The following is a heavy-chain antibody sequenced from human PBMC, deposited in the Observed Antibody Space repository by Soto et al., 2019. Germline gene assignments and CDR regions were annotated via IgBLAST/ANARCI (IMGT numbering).Heavy chain of an antibody. Sequence: SETLSLTCTVSGGSISSSDYYWGWIRQPPGKGLEWIGSIYYSGKTLYNPSLQSRVTISVDTSKNQFTLNLRSLTAADTAVYYCVRRYGLGSPNGFDPWGQGTLVTGSS. CDR3: VRRYGLGSPNGFDP. D-gene: IGHD3-10*01. CDR2: IYYSGKT. J-gene: IGHJ5*02. CDR1: GGSISSSDYY. V-gene: IGHV4-39*01.